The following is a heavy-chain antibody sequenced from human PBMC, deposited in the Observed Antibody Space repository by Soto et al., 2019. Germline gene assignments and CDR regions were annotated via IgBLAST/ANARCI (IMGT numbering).Heavy chain of an antibody. J-gene: IGHJ6*02. Sequence: SETLSLTCTVSGGSISSSSYYWGWIRQPPGKGLEWIGSIYYSGSTYYNPSLKSRVTISVDTSKNQFSLKLSSVTAADTVVYYCARHNKASSTDYYYGMDVWGQGNKVNVSS. CDR2: IYYSGST. V-gene: IGHV4-39*01. CDR3: ARHNKASSTDYYYGMDV. CDR1: GGSISSSSYY. D-gene: IGHD6-6*01.